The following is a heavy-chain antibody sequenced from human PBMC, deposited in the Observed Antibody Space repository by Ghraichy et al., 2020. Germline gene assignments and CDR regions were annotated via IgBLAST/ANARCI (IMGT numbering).Heavy chain of an antibody. J-gene: IGHJ4*02. V-gene: IGHV4-34*01. CDR3: ARGIYSGSYSLDY. CDR2: INHSGST. CDR1: GGSFSGYY. D-gene: IGHD1-26*01. Sequence: SETLSLTCAVYGGSFSGYYWSWIRQPPGKGLEWIGEINHSGSTNYNPSLKSRVTISVDTSKNQFSLKLSSVTAADTAVYYCARGIYSGSYSLDYWGQGTLVTVSS.